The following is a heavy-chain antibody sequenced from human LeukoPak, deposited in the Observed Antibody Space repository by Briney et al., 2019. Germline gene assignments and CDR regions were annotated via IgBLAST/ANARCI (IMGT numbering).Heavy chain of an antibody. J-gene: IGHJ4*02. CDR2: VQTSVTT. D-gene: IGHD4-17*01. Sequence: SETLSLTCTVSVGSISDYYYSWIRQPAGKRLEWIRRVQTSVTTSDNPSPKSRVTMSVDTSKKQFSLRLNSVTAADTAVYFCAREQGVYGDYFDWGRGTLVSVSS. CDR3: AREQGVYGDYFD. V-gene: IGHV4-4*07. CDR1: VGSISDYY.